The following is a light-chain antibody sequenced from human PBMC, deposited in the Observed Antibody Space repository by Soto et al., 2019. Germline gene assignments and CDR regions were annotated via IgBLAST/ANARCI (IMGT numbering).Light chain of an antibody. CDR3: QVWDSSSDHHV. CDR1: DIGRKT. J-gene: IGLJ1*01. CDR2: DDD. Sequence: SYELTQPPSVSVAPGQTAWITCGGNDIGRKTVHWYHKRPGQAPVLVVYDDDARPSGIPERFSGSNSGNTTTLTISRVEAGDEADYYCQVWDSSSDHHVFGTGTKVTVL. V-gene: IGLV3-21*02.